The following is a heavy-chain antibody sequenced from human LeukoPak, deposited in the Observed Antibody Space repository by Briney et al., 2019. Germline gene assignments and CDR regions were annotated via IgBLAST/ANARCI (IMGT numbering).Heavy chain of an antibody. J-gene: IGHJ5*02. CDR3: ARLGWDYYGPAP. CDR1: GFTFSSYG. D-gene: IGHD3-10*01. CDR2: IWYDGSNK. Sequence: GRSLRLSCAASGFTFSSYGMHWVRQAPGKGLEWVAVIWYDGSNKYYADSVKGRFTISRDNSKNTLYLQMNSLRAEDTAVYYCARLGWDYYGPAPWGQGTLVTVSS. V-gene: IGHV3-33*01.